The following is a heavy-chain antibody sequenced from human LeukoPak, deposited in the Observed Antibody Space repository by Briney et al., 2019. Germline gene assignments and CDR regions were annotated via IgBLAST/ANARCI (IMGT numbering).Heavy chain of an antibody. V-gene: IGHV3-23*01. CDR1: GFTFSSYA. Sequence: GSLRLSCAASGFTFSSYAMSWVRQAPGKGLEWVSAISGSGGSTYYADSVKGRFTISRDNSKNTLYPQMNSLRAEDTAVYYCAKDKRQSYPYYYYGMDVWGQGTTVTVSS. D-gene: IGHD1-26*01. CDR2: ISGSGGST. CDR3: AKDKRQSYPYYYYGMDV. J-gene: IGHJ6*02.